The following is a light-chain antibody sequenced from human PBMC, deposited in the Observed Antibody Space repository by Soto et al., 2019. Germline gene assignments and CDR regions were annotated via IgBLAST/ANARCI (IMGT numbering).Light chain of an antibody. V-gene: IGKV4-1*01. CDR1: QNLLYSSNNKNY. J-gene: IGKJ2*01. Sequence: DIVMTQSPDSLAVSLVERATINCKSSQNLLYSSNNKNYLAWYQQKPGQPPKLLIYWASTRESGVPDRFSGSGSGRDFTLAISNLQAEDVAVYYCQQYYSTPRTFGQGTKVEIK. CDR2: WAS. CDR3: QQYYSTPRT.